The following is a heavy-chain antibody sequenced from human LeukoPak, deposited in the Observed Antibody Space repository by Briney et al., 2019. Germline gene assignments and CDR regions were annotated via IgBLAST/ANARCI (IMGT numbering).Heavy chain of an antibody. J-gene: IGHJ4*02. CDR2: IYYSGST. Sequence: PSETLSLTCTVSGGSVSSGSYYWSWIRQPPGKGLEWIGYIYYSGSTNYNPSLKSRVTISVDTSKNQFSLKLSSVTAADTAVYYCAREAPYDYVWGTLFDYWGQGTLVTVSS. V-gene: IGHV4-61*01. D-gene: IGHD3-16*01. CDR3: AREAPYDYVWGTLFDY. CDR1: GGSVSSGSYY.